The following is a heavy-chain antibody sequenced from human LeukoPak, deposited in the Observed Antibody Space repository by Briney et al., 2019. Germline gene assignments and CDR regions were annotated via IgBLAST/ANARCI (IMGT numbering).Heavy chain of an antibody. CDR3: ARDTLLGVVISPEYYMDV. V-gene: IGHV3-7*01. CDR1: GFTFSSYW. D-gene: IGHD3-3*01. Sequence: GGSLRLSCAASGFTFSSYWMSWVRQAPGKGLEWVANIKQDGSEEYYVDSVKGRFTISRDNAKNSLYLQMNSLRAEDTAVYYCARDTLLGVVISPEYYMDVWGKGTTVTVSS. J-gene: IGHJ6*03. CDR2: IKQDGSEE.